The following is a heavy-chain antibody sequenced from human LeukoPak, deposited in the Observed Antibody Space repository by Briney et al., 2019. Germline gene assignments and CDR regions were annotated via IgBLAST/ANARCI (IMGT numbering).Heavy chain of an antibody. D-gene: IGHD4-17*01. CDR3: ATLSTLTYSYFDY. Sequence: GGSLRLSCAASGFTFTSYAMSWVRQAPGKGLEWVSTISGSGGSSYYADSVKGQFTISRDNSKNTLYLQMNSLRAEDTAVYYCATLSTLTYSYFDYWGQGALVTVSS. CDR1: GFTFTSYA. J-gene: IGHJ4*02. V-gene: IGHV3-23*01. CDR2: ISGSGGSS.